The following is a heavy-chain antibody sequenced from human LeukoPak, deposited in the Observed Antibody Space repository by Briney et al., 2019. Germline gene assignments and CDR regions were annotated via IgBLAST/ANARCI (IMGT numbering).Heavy chain of an antibody. Sequence: PGGSLRLSCAASGFTFSSYAMSWVRQAPGKGLEWVSAISGSGGSTYYADSVKGRFTISRDNSKNTLYLQMNSLRAEDTAVYYCASMQWLVPRFDYWGQGTLVTVSS. D-gene: IGHD6-19*01. CDR3: ASMQWLVPRFDY. V-gene: IGHV3-23*01. J-gene: IGHJ4*02. CDR1: GFTFSSYA. CDR2: ISGSGGST.